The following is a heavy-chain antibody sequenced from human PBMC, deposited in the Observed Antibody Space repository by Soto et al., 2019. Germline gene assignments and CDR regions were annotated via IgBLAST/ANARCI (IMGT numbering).Heavy chain of an antibody. D-gene: IGHD2-21*01. CDR3: ARHIPYHGKDV. J-gene: IGHJ6*02. V-gene: IGHV3-72*01. CDR2: IRNKVNSYTT. Sequence: EVQLVESGGGLVQPGGSLSLSCVASGFIFSDHYMDWVRRAPGKGLEWVGRIRNKVNSYTTEYATSVKCRFKISRDDSKNSVYLQMNSLKTEDTAVYYCARHIPYHGKDVWGQGTTVTVSS. CDR1: GFIFSDHY.